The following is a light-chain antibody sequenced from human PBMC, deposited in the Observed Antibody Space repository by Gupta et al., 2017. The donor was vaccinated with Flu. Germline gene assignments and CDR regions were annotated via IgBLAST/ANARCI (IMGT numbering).Light chain of an antibody. CDR2: AAS. CDR3: QQYNSGPFT. Sequence: DMQMTQSPSSLSASVGDRVTITCRASQDVSTSLAWYQQRPGKVPKLLIYAASTLRPGVPPRFSSSGSGTDFTLTISTPQPEDVATYYCQQYNSGPFTFGPGTKVNIK. CDR1: QDVSTS. J-gene: IGKJ3*01. V-gene: IGKV1-27*01.